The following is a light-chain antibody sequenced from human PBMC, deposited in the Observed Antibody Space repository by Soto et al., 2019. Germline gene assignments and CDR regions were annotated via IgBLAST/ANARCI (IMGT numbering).Light chain of an antibody. CDR1: SSDVGKYDR. V-gene: IGLV2-18*02. J-gene: IGLJ1*01. CDR3: SSYTRRSRYV. CDR2: EVT. Sequence: QSALTQPPSVSGSPGQSVTISCTGTSSDVGKYDRVSWYQQPPGTAPKLIIYEVTNRPSGVPARFSGSKSGNTASLTISGLQSEDETDYYCSSYTRRSRYVFGTGTKVTVL.